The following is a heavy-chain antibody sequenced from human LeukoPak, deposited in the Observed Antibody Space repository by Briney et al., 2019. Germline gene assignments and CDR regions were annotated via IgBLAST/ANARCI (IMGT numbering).Heavy chain of an antibody. J-gene: IGHJ5*02. D-gene: IGHD2-2*01. CDR1: GYTFTSYY. CDR2: INPSGGST. CDR3: ARDRDIVVVPAAFFVGFDP. Sequence: ASVKVSCKASGYTFTSYYMHWVRQAPGQGLEWMGIINPSGGSTSYAQKFQGRVTMTRDMSTSTVYMELSSLRSEDTAVYYCARDRDIVVVPAAFFVGFDPWGQETLVTVSS. V-gene: IGHV1-46*01.